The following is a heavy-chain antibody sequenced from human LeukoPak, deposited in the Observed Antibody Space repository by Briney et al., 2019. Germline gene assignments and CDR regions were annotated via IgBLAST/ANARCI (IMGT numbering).Heavy chain of an antibody. J-gene: IGHJ5*02. V-gene: IGHV3-7*03. D-gene: IGHD3-3*01. Sequence: PGGSLRLSCAVSGFTFSSCWMSWVRQAPGKGLEWVANINEDGSGKYYMDSVKGRFTISRDNAKNSLYLQMNSLRAEDTAIYYCMRSEVGRNWFDPWGQGTLVTVSS. CDR1: GFTFSSCW. CDR3: MRSEVGRNWFDP. CDR2: INEDGSGK.